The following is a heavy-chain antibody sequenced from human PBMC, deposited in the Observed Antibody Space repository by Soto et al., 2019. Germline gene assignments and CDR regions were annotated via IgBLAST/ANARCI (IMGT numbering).Heavy chain of an antibody. CDR3: ARGSFSSSSSWFDP. Sequence: QVQLQESGPGLVKPSQALSLTCTVSGGSISRGNYCWSWIRQHPGKGLEWIGYIYYSGSTHYNPSLKSRVTISEDTSKNQFSLKLSSVTAADTAVYYCARGSFSSSSSWFDPWGQGTLVTVSS. J-gene: IGHJ5*02. CDR2: IYYSGST. CDR1: GGSISRGNYC. D-gene: IGHD6-6*01. V-gene: IGHV4-31*03.